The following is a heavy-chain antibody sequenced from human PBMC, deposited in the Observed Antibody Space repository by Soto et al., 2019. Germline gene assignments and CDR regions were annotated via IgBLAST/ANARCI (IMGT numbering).Heavy chain of an antibody. Sequence: EASVKVSCKASGFTFTNSAVQWVRQARGQRLEWIGWIVVGSGNTNYAQKFQERVTITRDMSTSTAYMELSSLRAEDTAVYYCVRDMQLWRLDSWGQGTLVTVSS. J-gene: IGHJ4*02. V-gene: IGHV1-58*01. CDR3: VRDMQLWRLDS. CDR2: IVVGSGNT. D-gene: IGHD2-15*01. CDR1: GFTFTNSA.